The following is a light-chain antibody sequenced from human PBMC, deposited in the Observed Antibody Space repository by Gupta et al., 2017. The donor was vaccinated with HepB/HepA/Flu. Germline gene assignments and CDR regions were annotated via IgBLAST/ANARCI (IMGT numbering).Light chain of an antibody. Sequence: ELVMTQSPATLSVSPGERATLSCRASQSVSSNLAWYQQKPGQAPRLLIYGASTRATGIPARFSGSGYGTEFTLTISSRQSEDFAVYYCQQYNNWPPFTFGHGTKVDIK. CDR2: GAS. CDR1: QSVSSN. CDR3: QQYNNWPPFT. J-gene: IGKJ3*01. V-gene: IGKV3-15*01.